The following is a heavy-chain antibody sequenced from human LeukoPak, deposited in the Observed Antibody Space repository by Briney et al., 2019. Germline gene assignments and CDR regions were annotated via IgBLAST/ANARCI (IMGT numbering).Heavy chain of an antibody. V-gene: IGHV3-33*01. J-gene: IGHJ4*02. CDR1: GFTFTSYG. CDR3: ARLGSGWSFDY. Sequence: PGRSLRPSCAASGFTFTSYGIDWVRQAPGKGLEWVAVIWYDGSEKYYADSVKGRFTISRDQSKNTAYLQMNSLRAEDTAVYYCARLGSGWSFDYWGQGALVTVSS. CDR2: IWYDGSEK. D-gene: IGHD6-19*01.